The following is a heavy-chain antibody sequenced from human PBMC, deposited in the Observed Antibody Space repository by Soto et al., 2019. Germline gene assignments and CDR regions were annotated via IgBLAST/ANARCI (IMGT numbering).Heavy chain of an antibody. J-gene: IGHJ4*02. CDR2: IDPSDSYT. D-gene: IGHD4-17*01. V-gene: IGHV5-10-1*01. CDR1: GYSFTSYW. Sequence: GESLKISCKGSGYSFTSYWISWVRQMPGKGLEWMGRIDPSDSYTNYSPSFQGHVTISADKSISTAYLQWSSLKASDTAMYYCARLPDYGDYVPSYFDYWGQGTLVTVSS. CDR3: ARLPDYGDYVPSYFDY.